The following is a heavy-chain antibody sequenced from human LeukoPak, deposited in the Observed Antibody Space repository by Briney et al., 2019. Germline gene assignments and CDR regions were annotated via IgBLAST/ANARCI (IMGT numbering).Heavy chain of an antibody. CDR2: IYSGGST. V-gene: IGHV3-53*01. CDR1: GFTVSGNH. CDR3: VRFPRRFDCGDCYSAFDI. Sequence: QPGGSLRLSCAASGFTVSGNHMSWVRQAPGKGLEWVSVIYSGGSTYYADSVKGRFTISRDNSKNTLYLQMNSLRAEDTAVYYCVRFPRRFDCGDCYSAFDIWGQGTMVTVSS. D-gene: IGHD2-21*02. J-gene: IGHJ3*02.